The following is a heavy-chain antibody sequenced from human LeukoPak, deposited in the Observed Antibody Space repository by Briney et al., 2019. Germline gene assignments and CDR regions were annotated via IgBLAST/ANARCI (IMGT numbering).Heavy chain of an antibody. CDR2: ITPSGGST. D-gene: IGHD6-13*01. CDR3: ARGKRESIAAAGTAPIDY. J-gene: IGHJ4*02. Sequence: ASVKVSCKASGYTFTSYDMHWVRQAPGQGLEWMGIITPSGGSTSYAQKFQGRVTMTRDTSTSTVYMELSSLRSEDTAVYYCARGKRESIAAAGTAPIDYWGQGTLVTVSS. V-gene: IGHV1-46*01. CDR1: GYTFTSYD.